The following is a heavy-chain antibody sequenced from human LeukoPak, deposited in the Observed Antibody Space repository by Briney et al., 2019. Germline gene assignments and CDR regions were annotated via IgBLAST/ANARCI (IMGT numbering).Heavy chain of an antibody. CDR3: AKAVVTLTIFDGFDI. J-gene: IGHJ3*02. D-gene: IGHD3-22*01. Sequence: GGSLRLSCAASGFTFSSYGMHWVRQAPGKGLEWVAVISYDGSNKYYADSVKGRFTISRDNSKNTLYLQMNSLRAEDTAVYYCAKAVVTLTIFDGFDIWGQGTMVTASS. CDR2: ISYDGSNK. V-gene: IGHV3-30*18. CDR1: GFTFSSYG.